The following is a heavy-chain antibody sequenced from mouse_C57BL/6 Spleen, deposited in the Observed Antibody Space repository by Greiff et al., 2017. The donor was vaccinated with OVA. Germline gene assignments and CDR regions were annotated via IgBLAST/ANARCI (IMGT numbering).Heavy chain of an antibody. V-gene: IGHV10-1*01. J-gene: IGHJ4*01. CDR2: IRSKSNNYAT. CDR3: VRKTAQVPYAMDY. Sequence: EVQGVESGGGLVQPKGSLKLSCAASGFSFNTYAMNWVRQAPGKGLEWVARIRSKSNNYATYYADSVKDRFTISRDDSESMLYLQMNNLKTEDTAMYYCVRKTAQVPYAMDYWGQGTSVTVSS. D-gene: IGHD3-2*02. CDR1: GFSFNTYA.